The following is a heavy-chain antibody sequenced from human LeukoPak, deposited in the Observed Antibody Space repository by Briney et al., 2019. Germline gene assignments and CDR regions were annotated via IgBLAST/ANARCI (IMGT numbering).Heavy chain of an antibody. CDR3: ARAELWFGELYPFDY. CDR2: IKQDGSEK. Sequence: GGSLRLSCVASGFTSSNYWMTWVRQAPGKGLEWVANIKQDGSEKYYVDSVKGRFTISRDNAKNSLYLQMNSLRAEDTAVYYCARAELWFGELYPFDYWGQGTLVTVSS. V-gene: IGHV3-7*01. CDR1: GFTSSNYW. J-gene: IGHJ4*02. D-gene: IGHD3-10*01.